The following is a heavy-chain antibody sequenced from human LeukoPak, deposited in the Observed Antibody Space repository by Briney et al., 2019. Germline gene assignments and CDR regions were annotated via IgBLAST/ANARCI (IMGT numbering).Heavy chain of an antibody. CDR2: ISSTTSTI. CDR1: GFTFSTHG. Sequence: PGGSLRLSCAASGFTFSTHGMNWVRQAPGKGLEWISYISSTTSTIYYADSVKGRFTISRDNSKNTLYLQMNSLRAEDTAIHYCAKVPYSDYGSGRPPFMDVWGQGTTVAVSS. J-gene: IGHJ6*02. V-gene: IGHV3-48*01. D-gene: IGHD3-10*01. CDR3: AKVPYSDYGSGRPPFMDV.